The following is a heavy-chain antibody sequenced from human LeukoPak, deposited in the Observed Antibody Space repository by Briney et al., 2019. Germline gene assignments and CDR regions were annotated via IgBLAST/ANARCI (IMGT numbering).Heavy chain of an antibody. V-gene: IGHV3-30*02. J-gene: IGHJ4*02. Sequence: PGGPLRLSCAASGFSLSTYWMSWVRQAPGKGLEWVAFIRYDGSNTYYADSVKGRFTISRDNSKNTLYLQMNSLRAGDTAVYYCAKVGAMILQHYFDYWGQGTLVTVSS. CDR3: AKVGAMILQHYFDY. CDR1: GFSLSTYW. CDR2: IRYDGSNT. D-gene: IGHD3-22*01.